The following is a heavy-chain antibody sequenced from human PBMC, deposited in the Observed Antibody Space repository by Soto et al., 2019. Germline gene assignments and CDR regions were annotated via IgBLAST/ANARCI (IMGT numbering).Heavy chain of an antibody. Sequence: GASVKVSCKASGYTFTGYYMHWVRQAPGQGLEWMGWISAYNGNTNYAQKLQGRVTMTTDTSTSTAYMELRSLRSDDTAVYYCASRHGDYYGMDVWGQGTTVTVSS. V-gene: IGHV1-18*04. CDR3: ASRHGDYYGMDV. CDR1: GYTFTGYY. D-gene: IGHD4-17*01. J-gene: IGHJ6*02. CDR2: ISAYNGNT.